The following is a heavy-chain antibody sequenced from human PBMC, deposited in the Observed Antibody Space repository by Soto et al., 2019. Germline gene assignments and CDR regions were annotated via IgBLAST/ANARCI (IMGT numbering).Heavy chain of an antibody. CDR2: IHPSGGGS. D-gene: IGHD2-21*02. CDR1: GYTLNTYY. CDR3: DRGRHIAVVTASFDY. J-gene: IGHJ4*02. Sequence: QVQLVQSGAEVKKPGASVKVSCKPSGYTLNTYYLHWVRQAPGQGLEWMGIIHPSGGGSTYAQKLQGRVTGTTDTSTSTVVMELSSLRSAETAVYYGDRGRHIAVVTASFDYWAQGTLVAVSS. V-gene: IGHV1-46*02.